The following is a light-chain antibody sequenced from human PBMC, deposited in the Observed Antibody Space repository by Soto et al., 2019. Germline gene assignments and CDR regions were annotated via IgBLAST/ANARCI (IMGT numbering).Light chain of an antibody. CDR1: QSVSSN. V-gene: IGKV3-15*01. Sequence: EIVMTQSPATLSVSPGERATLSCRASQSVSSNLAWYQQKPGQAPGLLIYGASTRATGIPARFSGSGSGTQFTLNISSLQSEDFSVYYCQQSNNWPLTFGGGTKVEIK. CDR2: GAS. J-gene: IGKJ4*01. CDR3: QQSNNWPLT.